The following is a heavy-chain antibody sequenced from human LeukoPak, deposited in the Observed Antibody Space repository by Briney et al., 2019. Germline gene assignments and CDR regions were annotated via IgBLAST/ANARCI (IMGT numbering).Heavy chain of an antibody. Sequence: PSETLSLTCAVYGGSFSGYYWSWIRQPPGKGLEWIGEINHSGSTNYNPSLKSRVTISVDTSKNQFSLKLSSVTAADTAVYYCARAVVVAATVGYYYYGMDVWGQGTTVTVSS. V-gene: IGHV4-34*01. CDR3: ARAVVVAATVGYYYYGMDV. J-gene: IGHJ6*02. CDR1: GGSFSGYY. CDR2: INHSGST. D-gene: IGHD2-15*01.